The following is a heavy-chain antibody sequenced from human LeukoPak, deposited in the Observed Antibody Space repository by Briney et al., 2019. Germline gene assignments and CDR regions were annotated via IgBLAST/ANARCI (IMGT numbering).Heavy chain of an antibody. CDR3: AKDPGSTGDLGYFDF. J-gene: IGHJ4*02. CDR2: INGDAVST. V-gene: IGHV3-43*02. CDR1: GFTFDDYA. D-gene: IGHD1-1*01. Sequence: PGGSLRLSCAASGFTFDDYAMHWVRQAPGKGLEWVSLINGDAVSTYYADSVKGRFTISRDNSKNSLYLQMNSLRTEDTALYYCAKDPGSTGDLGYFDFWGQGTLVIVSS.